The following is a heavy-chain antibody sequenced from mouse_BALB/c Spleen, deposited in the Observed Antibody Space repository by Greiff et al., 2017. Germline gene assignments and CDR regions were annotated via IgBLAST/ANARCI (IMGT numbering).Heavy chain of an antibody. Sequence: EVKLMESGPGLVKPSQSLSLTCTVTGYSITSDYAWNWIRQFPGNKLEWMGYISYSGSTSYNPSLKSRISITRDTSKNQFFLQLNSVTTEDTATYYCARHYGSSYGFAYWGQGTLVTVSA. V-gene: IGHV3-2*02. J-gene: IGHJ3*01. CDR1: GYSITSDYA. CDR2: ISYSGST. CDR3: ARHYGSSYGFAY. D-gene: IGHD1-1*01.